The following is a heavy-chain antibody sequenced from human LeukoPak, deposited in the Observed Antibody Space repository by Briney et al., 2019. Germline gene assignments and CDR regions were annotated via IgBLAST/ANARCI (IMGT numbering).Heavy chain of an antibody. J-gene: IGHJ5*02. CDR2: ISSSGSYI. V-gene: IGHV3-21*01. D-gene: IGHD3-3*01. CDR3: VRDLGAVIYDH. CDR1: GFTFSSYS. Sequence: PGGSLRLSCAASGFTFSSYSMNSVRQAPGKGLEWVSSISSSGSYIYYADSMKGRFTISRDNAKNSLYLQMNSLRAEDTAVYYCVRDLGAVIYDHWGQGTLVTVSS.